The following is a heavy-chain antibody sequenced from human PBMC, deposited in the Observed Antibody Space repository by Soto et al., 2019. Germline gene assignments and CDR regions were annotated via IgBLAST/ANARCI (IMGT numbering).Heavy chain of an antibody. V-gene: IGHV3-23*01. J-gene: IGHJ4*02. D-gene: IGHD3-3*01. CDR3: ATTPYDFWSSGQYYFDH. CDR1: GFTFSSHA. Sequence: VHLLDSGGGSVQPGGSLRLSCAASGFTFSSHAMSWVRQAPGKGLECVSGISGSGRTTFYADSVKGRFTISRDNSKKTLYLQMNSLRAEDTAVYYCATTPYDFWSSGQYYFDHWGQGTLVTVSS. CDR2: ISGSGRTT.